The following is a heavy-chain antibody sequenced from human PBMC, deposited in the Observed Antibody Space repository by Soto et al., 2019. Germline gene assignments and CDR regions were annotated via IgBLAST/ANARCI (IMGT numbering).Heavy chain of an antibody. CDR2: INPNSGHT. D-gene: IGHD3-22*01. CDR1: GYIFTTYG. Sequence: QIQLLQSGAEVKKPGTSVKVSCQASGYIFTTYGIIWVRQAPGQGLEWMGWINPNSGHTNYAQNLKDRVTMTTETSTNTADMELRSLRSNDTAVYFCARVQVVNFDNSFDPWGQGTLVTVSS. CDR3: ARVQVVNFDNSFDP. J-gene: IGHJ5*02. V-gene: IGHV1-18*01.